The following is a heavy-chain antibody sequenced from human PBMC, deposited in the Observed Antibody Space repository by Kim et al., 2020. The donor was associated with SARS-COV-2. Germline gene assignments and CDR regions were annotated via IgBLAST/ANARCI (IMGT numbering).Heavy chain of an antibody. D-gene: IGHD3-3*01. J-gene: IGHJ4*02. V-gene: IGHV4-31*03. CDR3: ARGGTIFGVVTRPFDY. CDR1: GGSISSGGYY. Sequence: SETLSLTCTVSGGSISSGGYYWSWIRQHPGKGLEWIGYIYYSGSTYYNPSLKSRVTISVDTSKNQFSLKLSSVTAADTAVYYCARGGTIFGVVTRPFDYWGQGTRVTVSS. CDR2: IYYSGST.